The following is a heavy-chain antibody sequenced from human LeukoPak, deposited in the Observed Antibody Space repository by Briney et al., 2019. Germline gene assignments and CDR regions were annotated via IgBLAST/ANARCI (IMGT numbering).Heavy chain of an antibody. V-gene: IGHV3-48*03. Sequence: GGSLRLSCAASGFTFSSYEMNWVRQAPGKGLEWVSHISSSGSTIYYTDSVKGRFTISRDNSKNLLYLQMNSLRAEDTAIYYCARTVARIGYWGQGTLVTVSP. CDR1: GFTFSSYE. CDR3: ARTVARIGY. D-gene: IGHD4-23*01. CDR2: ISSSGSTI. J-gene: IGHJ4*02.